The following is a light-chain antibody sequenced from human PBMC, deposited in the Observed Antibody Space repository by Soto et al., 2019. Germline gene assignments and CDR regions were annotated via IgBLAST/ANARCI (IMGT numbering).Light chain of an antibody. V-gene: IGLV2-14*03. CDR3: ASHTTTNTRV. Sequence: QSALTQPASVSGSPGQSIAISCTGTSSDVGAYDYVSWYQQHPDRAPRLVIYEVSNRPSGVSNRFSGSKSVNTATLTISGLQAEDEAEYYCASHTTTNTRVFGTGTKVNVL. CDR1: SSDVGAYDY. CDR2: EVS. J-gene: IGLJ1*01.